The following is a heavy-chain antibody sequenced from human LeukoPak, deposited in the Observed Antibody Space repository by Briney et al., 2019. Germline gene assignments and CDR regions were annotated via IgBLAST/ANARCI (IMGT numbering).Heavy chain of an antibody. Sequence: SVTVSCKASGGTFSSYAISWVRQAPGQGLEWMGGIIPIFGKANYAQKFQGRVTITTDESTSTAYMELSSLRSEDTAVYYCARDKGLELLTLGRGLAHNWFGPWGQGTLVTVSS. CDR1: GGTFSSYA. CDR2: IIPIFGKA. CDR3: ARDKGLELLTLGRGLAHNWFGP. V-gene: IGHV1-69*05. D-gene: IGHD1-7*01. J-gene: IGHJ5*02.